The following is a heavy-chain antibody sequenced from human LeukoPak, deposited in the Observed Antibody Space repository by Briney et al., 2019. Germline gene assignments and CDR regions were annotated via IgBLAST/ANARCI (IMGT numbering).Heavy chain of an antibody. Sequence: GRTRSLSYAASGFTFRSYAMRWVRQAPGKGLEWVAVISYDGSNKYYAASVKGRFTISRDNSKNTLYLQMNSLRAEDTAVYYCARDRSIAAAGWFDPWGQGTLVTVSS. CDR3: ARDRSIAAAGWFDP. J-gene: IGHJ5*02. CDR1: GFTFRSYA. V-gene: IGHV3-30*04. CDR2: ISYDGSNK. D-gene: IGHD6-13*01.